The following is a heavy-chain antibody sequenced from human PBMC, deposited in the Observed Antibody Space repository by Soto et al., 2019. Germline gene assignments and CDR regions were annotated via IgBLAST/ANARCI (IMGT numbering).Heavy chain of an antibody. CDR3: AKDLYPITIFGVVPRTPIDY. CDR2: ISGSGGST. V-gene: IGHV3-23*01. Sequence: PGGSLRLSCAASGFTFSNAWINWVRQAPGKGLEWVSAISGSGGSTYYADSVKGRFTISRDNPKNTLYLQMNSLRAEDTAVYYCAKDLYPITIFGVVPRTPIDYWGQGTLVTVSS. CDR1: GFTFSNAW. J-gene: IGHJ4*02. D-gene: IGHD3-3*01.